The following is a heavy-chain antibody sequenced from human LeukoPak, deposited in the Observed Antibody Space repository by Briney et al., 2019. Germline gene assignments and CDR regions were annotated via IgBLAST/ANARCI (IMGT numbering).Heavy chain of an antibody. CDR2: IYDSGST. V-gene: IGHV4-39*01. CDR3: QSRFLEWLLDY. J-gene: IGHJ4*02. Sequence: KPSETLSLTCTVSGVSIRSSYYYWGWIRRPPGKGLEWIGSIYDSGSTYYNPSLKSRVTISVDTSKNQFSLKLNSVTAADTAMYYCQSRFLEWLLDYWGQGTLVTVSS. CDR1: GVSIRSSYYY. D-gene: IGHD3-3*01.